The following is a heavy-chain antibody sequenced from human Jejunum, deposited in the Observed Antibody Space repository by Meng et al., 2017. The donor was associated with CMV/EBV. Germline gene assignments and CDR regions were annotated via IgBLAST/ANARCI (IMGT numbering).Heavy chain of an antibody. CDR3: ARPVPAAISWGPTYYGMEV. CDR2: ISGYNGNT. J-gene: IGHJ6*02. Sequence: YGLSWVRRAPGQGLEWMGWISGYNGNTKYAQRFQGRVSITADTSTNSVFMELRSLTSDDTAVYYCARPVPAAISWGPTYYGMEVWGQGTTVTVSS. CDR1: YG. V-gene: IGHV1-18*01. D-gene: IGHD2-2*01.